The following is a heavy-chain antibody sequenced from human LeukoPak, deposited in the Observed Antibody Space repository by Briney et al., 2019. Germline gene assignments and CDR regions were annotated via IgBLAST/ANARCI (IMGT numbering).Heavy chain of an antibody. CDR1: GFTFSSYS. D-gene: IGHD3-9*01. J-gene: IGHJ3*02. CDR3: ARDWRYDILTGYYMGAFDI. V-gene: IGHV3-21*01. CDR2: ISSSSSYI. Sequence: GGSLRLSCAASGFTFSSYSMNWVRQAPGKGLEWVSSISSSSSYIYYAGSVKGRFTISRDNAKNSLYLQMNSLRAEDTAVYYCARDWRYDILTGYYMGAFDIWGQGTMVTVSS.